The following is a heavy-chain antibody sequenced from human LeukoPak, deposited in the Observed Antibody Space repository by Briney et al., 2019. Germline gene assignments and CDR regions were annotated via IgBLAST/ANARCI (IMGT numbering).Heavy chain of an antibody. V-gene: IGHV3-7*04. CDR1: GFTFSSYW. CDR3: ARDRTGSGWYKDY. D-gene: IGHD6-19*01. Sequence: GGSLRLSCAASGFTFSSYWMSWVRQAPGKGLEWVANIKQDGSEEYYVDSVKGRFTISRDNAKNSLYLQMNSLRAEDTAVYYCARDRTGSGWYKDYWGQGTLVTVFS. J-gene: IGHJ4*02. CDR2: IKQDGSEE.